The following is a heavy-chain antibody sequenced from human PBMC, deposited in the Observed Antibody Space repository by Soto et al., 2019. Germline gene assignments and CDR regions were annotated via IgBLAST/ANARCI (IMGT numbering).Heavy chain of an antibody. CDR2: IYYSGST. Sequence: SETLSLTCPVSGGSISSYYWSWIRQPPGKGLEWIGYIYYSGSTNYNPSLKSRVTISVDTSKNQFSLKLSSVTAADTAVYYCARDHDYWGQGTLVTVSS. CDR1: GGSISSYY. CDR3: ARDHDY. J-gene: IGHJ4*02. V-gene: IGHV4-59*01.